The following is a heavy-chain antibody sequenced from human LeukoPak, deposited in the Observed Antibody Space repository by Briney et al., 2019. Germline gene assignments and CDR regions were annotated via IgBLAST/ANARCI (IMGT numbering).Heavy chain of an antibody. CDR2: ISDSGGST. CDR3: ARVLKSGSYFHYYYYMDV. CDR1: GFTFSNYA. Sequence: GGSLRLSCAASGFTFSNYAMTWVRQAPGKGLEWVSGISDSGGSTYYADSVKGRFTISRDNSKNTLYLQMNSLRAEDTAVYYCARVLKSGSYFHYYYYMDVWGKGTTVTVSS. V-gene: IGHV3-23*01. D-gene: IGHD3-10*01. J-gene: IGHJ6*03.